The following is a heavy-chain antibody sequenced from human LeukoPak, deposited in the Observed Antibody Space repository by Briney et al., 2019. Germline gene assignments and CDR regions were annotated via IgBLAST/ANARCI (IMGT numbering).Heavy chain of an antibody. CDR1: GGSISSNY. Sequence: SETLSLTCSVAGGSISSNYWSWIWQSPGKGLEWIGYIHSSGSTNYNPSLKGRVTMSMDTSKNQFSLKVISVTAADTGVYYCARSTVDTAMVLAYWGQGTLVTVSS. CDR2: IHSSGST. J-gene: IGHJ4*02. CDR3: ARSTVDTAMVLAY. D-gene: IGHD5-18*01. V-gene: IGHV4-59*08.